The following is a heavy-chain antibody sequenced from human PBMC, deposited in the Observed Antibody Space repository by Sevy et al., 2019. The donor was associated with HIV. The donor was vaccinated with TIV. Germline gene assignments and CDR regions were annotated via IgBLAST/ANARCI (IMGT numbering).Heavy chain of an antibody. D-gene: IGHD3-9*01. CDR1: GFTFSSYS. V-gene: IGHV3-48*02. CDR3: ARALNPYYDILIGYYKGDYGMDV. Sequence: GGSLRLSCAASGFTFSSYSMNWVRQAPGKGLEWVSYISSSSSTIYYADSVKGRFTISRDNAKNSLYLQMNSLRDEDTAVYYCARALNPYYDILIGYYKGDYGMDVWGQGTTVTVSS. J-gene: IGHJ6*02. CDR2: ISSSSSTI.